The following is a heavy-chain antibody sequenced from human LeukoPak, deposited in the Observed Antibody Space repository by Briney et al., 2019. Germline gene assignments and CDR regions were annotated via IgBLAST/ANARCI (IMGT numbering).Heavy chain of an antibody. D-gene: IGHD3-22*01. J-gene: IGHJ4*02. CDR2: IIPIFGTA. CDR1: GGTFSSYA. V-gene: IGHV1-69*05. CDR3: ARVIYYYDSSGYYYFDY. Sequence: ASVKVSCKASGGTFSSYAISWLRQAPGQGLEWMGGIIPIFGTANYAQKFQGRVTITTDESTSTAYMELSSLRSEDTAVYYCARVIYYYDSSGYYYFDYWGQGTLVTVSS.